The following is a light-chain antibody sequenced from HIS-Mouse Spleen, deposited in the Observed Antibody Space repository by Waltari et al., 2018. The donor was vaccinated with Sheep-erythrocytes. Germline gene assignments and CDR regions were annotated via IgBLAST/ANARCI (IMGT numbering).Light chain of an antibody. V-gene: IGLV1-36*01. J-gene: IGLJ2*01. Sequence: QSVLTQPPSVSEAPRQRVTISCSGSSSNIGNNSVNWYQQLPGKATKLLILYDELRPTAVSDRFSGSKSGTSASLVIGGLQSEDEADYYCAAWDDSLNGVVFGGGTKLTVL. CDR2: YDE. CDR3: AAWDDSLNGVV. CDR1: SSNIGNNS.